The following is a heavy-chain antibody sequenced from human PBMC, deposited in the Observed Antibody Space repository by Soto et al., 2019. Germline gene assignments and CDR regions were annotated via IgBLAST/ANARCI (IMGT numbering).Heavy chain of an antibody. V-gene: IGHV3-30*03. D-gene: IGHD2-15*01. J-gene: IGHJ4*02. CDR3: AKLIEYCSGGSCHENYFDY. Sequence: ESGGGVVQPGRSLRLSCAASGFTFSSYGMHWVRQAPGKGLEWVAVISYDGSNKYYADSVKGRFTISRDNSKNTLXPQMXXXXXXXXXXXXXAKLIEYCSGGSCHENYFDYWGQGTLVTVSS. CDR2: ISYDGSNK. CDR1: GFTFSSYG.